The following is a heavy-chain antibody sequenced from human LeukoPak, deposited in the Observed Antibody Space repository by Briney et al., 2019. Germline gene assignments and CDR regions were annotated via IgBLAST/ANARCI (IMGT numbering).Heavy chain of an antibody. Sequence: SGPTLVNPTQTLTLTCTLSGFSLSTSGMCVSWVRQPPGKALEWLALIDWDDDKYYSTSLKTRLTISKDTSKNQVVLTMTNMDPVDTATYYCARTAHYGGNFDYWGQGTLVTVSS. D-gene: IGHD4-23*01. J-gene: IGHJ4*02. CDR3: ARTAHYGGNFDY. CDR1: GFSLSTSGMC. V-gene: IGHV2-70*20. CDR2: IDWDDDK.